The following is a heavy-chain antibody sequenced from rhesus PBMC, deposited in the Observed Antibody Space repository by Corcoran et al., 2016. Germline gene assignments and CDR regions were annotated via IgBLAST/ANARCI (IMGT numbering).Heavy chain of an antibody. J-gene: IGHJ4*01. CDR3: TRVGRWLAHTYFDY. Sequence: DVQLVESGGGLVKPGGSLRLSCVASGFTFSSYEMHWVRQAPGKGLEWVSFISESGGTIYYADSVKGRFTISRDNAKNSLFLQMNSLRAEDTAVYYCTRVGRWLAHTYFDYWGQGVLVTVSS. V-gene: IGHV3-100*02. D-gene: IGHD6-37*01. CDR1: GFTFSSYE. CDR2: ISESGGTI.